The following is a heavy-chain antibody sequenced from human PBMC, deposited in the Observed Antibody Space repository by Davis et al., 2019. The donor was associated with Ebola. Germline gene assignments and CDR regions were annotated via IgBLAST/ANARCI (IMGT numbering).Heavy chain of an antibody. V-gene: IGHV1-18*01. CDR2: ISPYSGDT. J-gene: IGHJ6*02. CDR1: GYTFANFG. D-gene: IGHD3-10*01. CDR3: ARDYNNNWDLYFHGMDV. Sequence: ASVKVSCKTSGYTFANFGINWVRQAPGQGLEWMGWISPYSGDTNYSQKFQGRLTMTTDTSTNTAYMELRSLRSDDTAVFYCARDYNNNWDLYFHGMDVWGQGTTVIVSS.